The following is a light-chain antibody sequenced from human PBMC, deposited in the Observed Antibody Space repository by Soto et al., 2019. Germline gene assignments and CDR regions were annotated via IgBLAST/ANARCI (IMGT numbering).Light chain of an antibody. CDR2: DNT. CDR3: GTWDTSLSAFYV. V-gene: IGLV1-51*01. J-gene: IGLJ1*01. CDR1: SSNIGNNY. Sequence: QSVLTQPPSVSAAPGQTVTISCAASSSNIGNNYVSWYQHLPGTAPKLLIFDNTKRPSDIPDRFSGFKSGTSATLDIAGLQTGDEADYYCGTWDTSLSAFYVFGTGTKLTVL.